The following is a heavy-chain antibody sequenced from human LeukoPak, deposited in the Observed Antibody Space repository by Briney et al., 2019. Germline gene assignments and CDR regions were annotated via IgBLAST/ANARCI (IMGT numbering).Heavy chain of an antibody. V-gene: IGHV4-34*01. J-gene: IGHJ4*02. D-gene: IGHD4-17*01. Sequence: SETLSLTCAVSGGSISSGGYSWSWLRQPPGKGLEWIGEINHSGSTNYNPSLKSRVTISVDTSKNQFSLKLSSVTAADTAVYYCARGGTGRYPTVTTSFDYWGQGTLVTVSS. CDR2: INHSGST. CDR3: ARGGTGRYPTVTTSFDY. CDR1: GGSISSGGYS.